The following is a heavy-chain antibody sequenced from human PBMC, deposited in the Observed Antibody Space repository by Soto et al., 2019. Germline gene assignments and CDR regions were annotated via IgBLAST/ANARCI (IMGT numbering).Heavy chain of an antibody. CDR1: GFTVSSNY. V-gene: IGHV3-53*01. Sequence: GGSLRLSCAASGFTVSSNYMSWVRQAPGKGLEWVSVIYSGGSTYYADSVKGRFTISRHNSKNTLYLQMNSLRAEDTAVYYCARDTTRADYGDYNFDYWGQGNMVTVSS. CDR3: ARDTTRADYGDYNFDY. D-gene: IGHD4-17*01. J-gene: IGHJ4*02. CDR2: IYSGGST.